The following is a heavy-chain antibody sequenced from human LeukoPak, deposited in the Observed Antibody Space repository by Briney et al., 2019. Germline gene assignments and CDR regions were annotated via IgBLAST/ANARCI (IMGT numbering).Heavy chain of an antibody. CDR1: GFTFSTYS. CDR2: ISYDAINA. D-gene: IGHD3-9*01. V-gene: IGHV3-30*04. CDR3: ARDLRYCAGSVGCGFDS. J-gene: IGHJ4*02. Sequence: SGGSLRLSCAASGFTFSTYSMHWVRQAPGKGLEWVAVISYDAINAYYPDSVKGRFTIARDNAKDTLYLQMYSLRPEDTGVYYCARDLRYCAGSVGCGFDSWGQGTLVTVSS.